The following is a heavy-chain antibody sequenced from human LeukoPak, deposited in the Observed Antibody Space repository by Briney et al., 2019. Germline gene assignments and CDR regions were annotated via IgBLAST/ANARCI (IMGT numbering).Heavy chain of an antibody. V-gene: IGHV3-48*01. J-gene: IGHJ4*02. CDR2: ISSSSSTI. D-gene: IGHD6-6*01. CDR3: ASAYSSSPPFDY. Sequence: RTGGSLRLSCAASGFTFSSYSMNWARQAPGKGLEWVSYISSSSSTICYADSMKGRFTISRDNAKNSLYLQMNSLRAEDTAVYYCASAYSSSPPFDYWGQGTLVTVSS. CDR1: GFTFSSYS.